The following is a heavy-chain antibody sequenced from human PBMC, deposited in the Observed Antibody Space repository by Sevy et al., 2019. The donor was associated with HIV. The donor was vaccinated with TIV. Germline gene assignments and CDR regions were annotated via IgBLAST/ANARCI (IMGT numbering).Heavy chain of an antibody. D-gene: IGHD3-22*01. J-gene: IGHJ3*02. CDR1: GFTFSSYA. V-gene: IGHV3-23*01. CDR2: ISGSGGGT. CDR3: AKGVVAYYYDSSGYYCAFDI. Sequence: GGSLRLSCAASGFTFSSYAMSWVRQAPGKGLEWVSGISGSGGGTYYADSVKGRFTISRYNSKNTVYVQMNSLRAEDTAVYYCAKGVVAYYYDSSGYYCAFDIWGQGTMVTVSS.